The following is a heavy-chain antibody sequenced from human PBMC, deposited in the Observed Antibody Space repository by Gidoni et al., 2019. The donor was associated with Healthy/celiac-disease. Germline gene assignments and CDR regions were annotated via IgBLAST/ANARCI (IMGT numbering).Heavy chain of an antibody. CDR2: INHSGST. CDR1: GGPFSGYY. D-gene: IGHD2-21*02. J-gene: IGHJ6*02. CDR3: ARLARGGIVVVTATGMDV. Sequence: QVQLQQWGAGLLKPSETLSLTCAVYGGPFSGYYWGRVRQPPGKGLERIGEINHSGSTNYNPTLKSQVTISVDTSKNQFSLKLSSVTAADTAVYYCARLARGGIVVVTATGMDVWGQGTTVTVSS. V-gene: IGHV4-34*01.